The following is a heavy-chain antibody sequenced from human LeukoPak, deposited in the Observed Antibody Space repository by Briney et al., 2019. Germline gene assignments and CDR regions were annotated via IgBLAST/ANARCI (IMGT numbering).Heavy chain of an antibody. J-gene: IGHJ4*02. CDR1: GYSISGGYY. Sequence: SETLSLTCTVSGYSISGGYYWGWSRQPPGKGLEWIASIFQSGSTYYNPSLKSRVTISVDTSKNQFSLKLNSVTAADTAVYFCARESASSGWSDYWGQGTLVTVSS. CDR3: ARESASSGWSDY. D-gene: IGHD6-19*01. V-gene: IGHV4-38-2*02. CDR2: IFQSGST.